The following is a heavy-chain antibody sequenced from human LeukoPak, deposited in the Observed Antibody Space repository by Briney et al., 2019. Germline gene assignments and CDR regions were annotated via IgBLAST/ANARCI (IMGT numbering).Heavy chain of an antibody. CDR1: GGTFSSYA. V-gene: IGHV1-69*05. Sequence: GASVKVSCKASGGTFSSYAISWVRQAPGQGLEWMGGIIPIFGTANYAQKFQGRVTFTTAESTSTAYMELSSLRSEDTAVYYCARGSVAVAGNWFDPWGQGTLVTVSS. J-gene: IGHJ5*02. D-gene: IGHD6-19*01. CDR3: ARGSVAVAGNWFDP. CDR2: IIPIFGTA.